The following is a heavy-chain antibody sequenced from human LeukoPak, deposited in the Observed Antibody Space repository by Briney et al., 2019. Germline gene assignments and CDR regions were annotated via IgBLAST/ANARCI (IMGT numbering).Heavy chain of an antibody. D-gene: IGHD5-18*01. V-gene: IGHV3-23*01. Sequence: PGGSLRLSCAASGFTFSSYAMSWVRQAPGKGLEWVSAISGSGGSTYYADSVKGRFTISRDNSKNTLYLQMNSLRAEDTAVYYCAKGMISYGLFSRDYYYYYGMDVWGQGTTVTVSS. CDR2: ISGSGGST. J-gene: IGHJ6*02. CDR3: AKGMISYGLFSRDYYYYYGMDV. CDR1: GFTFSSYA.